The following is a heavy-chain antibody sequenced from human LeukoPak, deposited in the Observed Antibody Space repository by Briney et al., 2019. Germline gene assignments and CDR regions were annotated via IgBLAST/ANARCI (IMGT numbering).Heavy chain of an antibody. CDR1: GYTFSVYY. D-gene: IGHD2-2*01. CDR3: ARGYEGYDY. V-gene: IGHV1-2*02. J-gene: IGHJ4*02. CDR2: LQPKSGGT. Sequence: ASVKVSCKASGYTFSVYYMHWVRQAPGEGLEWMGWLQPKSGGTNYAQNFQGRVTMTWDTSISTAYMELKRLRSDDTAVYYCARGYEGYDYWGQGTLVTVSS.